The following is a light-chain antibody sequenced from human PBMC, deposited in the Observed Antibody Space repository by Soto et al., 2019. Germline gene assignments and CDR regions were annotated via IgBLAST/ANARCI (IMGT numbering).Light chain of an antibody. CDR2: GSS. Sequence: EIVLTQSPGTLSLSPGERATLSCRASQSVSSSYLAWYQQQPGQAPRLLIYGSSSRATGIPDRFSGSGSGTDFTLTISRLEPEDFAVYYCQQYGSSPVTFGQGTRLEIK. CDR1: QSVSSSY. J-gene: IGKJ5*01. V-gene: IGKV3-20*01. CDR3: QQYGSSPVT.